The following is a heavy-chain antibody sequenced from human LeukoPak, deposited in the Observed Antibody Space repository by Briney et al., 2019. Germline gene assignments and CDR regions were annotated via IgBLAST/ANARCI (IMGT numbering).Heavy chain of an antibody. D-gene: IGHD2-21*01. CDR1: GYTFSSYG. J-gene: IGHJ4*02. V-gene: IGHV3-33*01. CDR3: ARDGGIGLDY. Sequence: GGSLRLSCVASGYTFSSYGMHWVRQAPGKGLQWVAVIWHDESKKYYTDSVKGRFTISRDVSKNTLYLQMNSLRAEDSAMYYCARDGGIGLDYWGQGTLVTVSS. CDR2: IWHDESKK.